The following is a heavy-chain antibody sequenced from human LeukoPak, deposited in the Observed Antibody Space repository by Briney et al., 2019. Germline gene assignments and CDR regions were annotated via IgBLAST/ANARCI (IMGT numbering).Heavy chain of an antibody. CDR2: IYYSGST. V-gene: IGHV4-39*07. J-gene: IGHJ4*02. CDR3: ARDGRFPPEVLPRYFDY. D-gene: IGHD1-26*01. CDR1: SGSISSYY. Sequence: SETLSLTCTVSSGSISSYYWGWIRQPPGKGLEWIGNIYYSGSTYYNPSLKSRVTISVDTSKNQFSLKLSSVTAADTAVHYCARDGRFPPEVLPRYFDYWGQGTLVTVSS.